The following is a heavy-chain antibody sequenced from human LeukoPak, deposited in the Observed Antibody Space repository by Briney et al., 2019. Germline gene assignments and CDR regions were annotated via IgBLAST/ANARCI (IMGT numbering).Heavy chain of an antibody. CDR1: GFTFSNYA. Sequence: GGSLRLSCAASGFTFSNYAISWLRQAPGKGLEWVSAIVGSGASTYYADSVKGRFTLSRDNSKNTLHLQMNSLRAEDTAIYHCAKVRVVGDYNWFFDLWGRGTLVTVSS. V-gene: IGHV3-23*01. CDR2: IVGSGAST. D-gene: IGHD4-17*01. CDR3: AKVRVVGDYNWFFDL. J-gene: IGHJ2*01.